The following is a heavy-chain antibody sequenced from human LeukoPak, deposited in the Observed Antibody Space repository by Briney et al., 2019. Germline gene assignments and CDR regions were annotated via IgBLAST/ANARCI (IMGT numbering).Heavy chain of an antibody. CDR2: VYSSGST. J-gene: IGHJ4*01. CDR3: ARAGFGSGCHYFDY. V-gene: IGHV4-4*07. CDR1: GDSISNFY. D-gene: IGHD6-19*01. Sequence: PAETETLTCTVSGDSISNFYWSWIRQPAEKGLEWIGRVYSSGSTNYNPSLKSRVSMSVDTSKNQYYLRLISVTAADTAVYYCARAGFGSGCHYFDYWGRGTLGTVSS.